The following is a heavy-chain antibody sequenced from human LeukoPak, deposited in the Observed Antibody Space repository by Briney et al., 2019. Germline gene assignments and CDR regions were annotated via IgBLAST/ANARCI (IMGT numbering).Heavy chain of an antibody. CDR1: GFTFSSYA. CDR2: ISYDGSNK. J-gene: IGHJ6*02. Sequence: GGSLRLSCAASGFTFSSYAMHWVRQAPGKGLEWVAVISYDGSNKYYADSVKGRFTISRDNSKNTLYLQMNSLRAEDTAVYYCAREIGQNYYYYYGMDVWGQGTTVTVSS. CDR3: AREIGQNYYYYYGMDV. V-gene: IGHV3-30*04. D-gene: IGHD3-22*01.